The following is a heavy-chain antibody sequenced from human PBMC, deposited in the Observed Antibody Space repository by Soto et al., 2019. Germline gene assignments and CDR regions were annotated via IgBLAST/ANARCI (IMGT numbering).Heavy chain of an antibody. CDR1: GGSISGYY. Sequence: SETMSLTCAVYGGSISGYYWSWIRPTTGKGLEWIGEINHSGSTNYNPSLKSRVTISVDTSKNQFSLKLSSVTAADTAVYYCARGSLVRGVIPGNWFDPWGQGTLVTVSS. CDR3: ARGSLVRGVIPGNWFDP. V-gene: IGHV4-34*01. CDR2: INHSGST. J-gene: IGHJ5*02. D-gene: IGHD3-10*01.